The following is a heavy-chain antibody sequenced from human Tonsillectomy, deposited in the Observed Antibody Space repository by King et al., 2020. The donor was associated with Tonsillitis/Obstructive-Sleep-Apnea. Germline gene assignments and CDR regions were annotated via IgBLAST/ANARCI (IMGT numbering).Heavy chain of an antibody. CDR1: Y. J-gene: IGHJ4*02. CDR2: IYYSGTT. Sequence: YWSWIRQPPGKVLEWIGYIYYSGTTNYNPSLKSRGTMSVDTSKNQFSLKMTSVTAADTAVYYCARAFYWNDACDDWGQGTLVTVSA. V-gene: IGHV4-59*01. D-gene: IGHD1-1*01. CDR3: ARAFYWNDACDD.